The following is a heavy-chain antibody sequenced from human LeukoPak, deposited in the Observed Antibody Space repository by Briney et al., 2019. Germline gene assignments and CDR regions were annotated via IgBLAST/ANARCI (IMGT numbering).Heavy chain of an antibody. V-gene: IGHV3-30*04. CDR3: ARERFASSWLYYYYYMDV. CDR1: GFTFSRYS. J-gene: IGHJ6*03. Sequence: GGSLRLSCAASGFTFSRYSIHWVRQAPGKGLEWVAVISYDGSNKYYADSVRGRFTISRDNSKNGLYLQMNSLRPDDTAIYYCARERFASSWLYYYYYMDVWGKGTTVTVSS. CDR2: ISYDGSNK. D-gene: IGHD6-13*01.